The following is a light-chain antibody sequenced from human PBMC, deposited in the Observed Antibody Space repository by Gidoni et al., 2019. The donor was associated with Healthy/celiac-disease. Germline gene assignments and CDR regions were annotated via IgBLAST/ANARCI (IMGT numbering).Light chain of an antibody. J-gene: IGKJ1*01. Sequence: DILMTQSPYSLAVSLGERATINCKSSQSVLYSSNNKNYLAWYQQKPGQPPKLLIYWASTRESGVPDRLSGSGSGTDFTLTISSLQAEDVAVYYCQQYYSTPPTFGQGTKVEIK. CDR2: WAS. CDR3: QQYYSTPPT. V-gene: IGKV4-1*01. CDR1: QSVLYSSNNKNY.